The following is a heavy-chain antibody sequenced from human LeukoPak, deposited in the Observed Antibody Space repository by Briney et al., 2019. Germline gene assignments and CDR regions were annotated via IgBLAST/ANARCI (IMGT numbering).Heavy chain of an antibody. J-gene: IGHJ5*02. V-gene: IGHV4-34*01. CDR1: GGSFSGYY. Sequence: SETLSLTCAVYGGSFSGYYWSWIRQPPGKGLEWIGEINHSGSTNYNPSLKSRVTISVDTSKNQFSLKLSSVTAADTAVYYCARRKTAIVVVPAPFDPWGQGTLVTVSS. CDR3: ARRKTAIVVVPAPFDP. D-gene: IGHD2-2*01. CDR2: INHSGST.